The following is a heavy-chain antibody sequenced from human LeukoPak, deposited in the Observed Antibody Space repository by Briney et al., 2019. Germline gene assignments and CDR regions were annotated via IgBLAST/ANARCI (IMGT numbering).Heavy chain of an antibody. CDR1: GFTFSSYS. CDR3: AKDQPGYSYGSYGFDAFDI. CDR2: IRYDGSNK. J-gene: IGHJ3*02. Sequence: GGSLRLSCAASGFTFSSYSMHWVRQAPGKGLEWVAFIRYDGSNKYYADSVKGRFTISRDNSKNTLYLQMNSLRAEDTAVYYCAKDQPGYSYGSYGFDAFDIWGQGTMVTVSS. D-gene: IGHD5-18*01. V-gene: IGHV3-30*02.